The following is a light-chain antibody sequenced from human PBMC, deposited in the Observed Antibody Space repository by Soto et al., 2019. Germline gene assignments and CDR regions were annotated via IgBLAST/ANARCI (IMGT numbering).Light chain of an antibody. CDR1: QIVTTN. V-gene: IGKV3-15*01. CDR2: VAY. CDR3: QQFDSLPIT. Sequence: EIVLTQSPATLSVSPGERATLSCRASQIVTTNLAWYQQKHGQVPRLLISVAYTRATDMPARFSGSGSGTEFTLTISSLQSEDLAVYYCQQFDSLPITFGQGTRLEIK. J-gene: IGKJ5*01.